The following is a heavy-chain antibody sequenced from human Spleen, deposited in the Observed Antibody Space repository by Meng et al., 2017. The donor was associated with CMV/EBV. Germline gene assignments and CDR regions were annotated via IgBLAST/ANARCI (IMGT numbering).Heavy chain of an antibody. V-gene: IGHV3-11*04. CDR1: AFTFNDHY. CDR2: ISCCGSIS. Sequence: ASAFTFNDHYIAWFRLPPPKRLLLISDISCCGSISYYAASVKGRFTISRDNAKNPLFLQMNSLSVEDTAVYYCARDFSAVHNFFDSWGQGTLVTVSS. D-gene: IGHD1-20*01. CDR3: ARDFSAVHNFFDS. J-gene: IGHJ5*01.